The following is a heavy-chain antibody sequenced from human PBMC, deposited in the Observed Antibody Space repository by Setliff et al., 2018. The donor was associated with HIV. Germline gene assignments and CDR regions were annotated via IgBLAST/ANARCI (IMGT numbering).Heavy chain of an antibody. V-gene: IGHV1-46*01. CDR2: INPSGGST. CDR3: ARPDSRWYARGRDPLYGLDV. CDR1: GYTFTTYY. Sequence: ASVKVSCKASGYTFTTYYIHWVRQAPGQGLEWLGVINPSGGSTSYAQKFQGRVTMTRGTATSTVYMELSSLRSEDTAVYYCARPDSRWYARGRDPLYGLDVWGQGTTVTVSS. J-gene: IGHJ6*02. D-gene: IGHD6-13*01.